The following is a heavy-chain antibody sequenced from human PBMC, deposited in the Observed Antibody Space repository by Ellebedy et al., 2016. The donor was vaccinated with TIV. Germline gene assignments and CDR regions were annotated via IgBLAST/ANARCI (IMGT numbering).Heavy chain of an antibody. CDR3: ARAVAGSPDY. Sequence: GGSLRLSXEASGFTFSDYYMSWIRQAPGKGLEWVSYITSSGTYTTYADSVEGRFTISRDNAKNSLFLQMNSLRAEDTAVYFCARAVAGSPDYWGQGTLVTVSS. D-gene: IGHD6-19*01. CDR2: ITSSGTYT. V-gene: IGHV3-11*03. J-gene: IGHJ4*02. CDR1: GFTFSDYY.